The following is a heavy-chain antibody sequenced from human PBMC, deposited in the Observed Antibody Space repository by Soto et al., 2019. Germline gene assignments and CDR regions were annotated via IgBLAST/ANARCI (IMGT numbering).Heavy chain of an antibody. CDR3: ARAYGVVVYYGMDV. D-gene: IGHD2-8*01. Sequence: SETLSLTCTVSGGSISSYYWSWIRQPPGKGLEWIGYIYYSGSTNYNPSLNSRVTISVDTSKNQFSLKLSSVTAADTAVYYCARAYGVVVYYGMDVWGQGTTVTVS. V-gene: IGHV4-59*01. CDR1: GGSISSYY. CDR2: IYYSGST. J-gene: IGHJ6*02.